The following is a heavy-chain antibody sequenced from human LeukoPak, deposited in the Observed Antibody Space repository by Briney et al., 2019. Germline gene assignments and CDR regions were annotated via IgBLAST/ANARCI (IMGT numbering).Heavy chain of an antibody. CDR2: IYYSGST. D-gene: IGHD6-19*01. J-gene: IGHJ6*02. Sequence: SETLSLTCTVSGGSISSYYWSWIRQPPGKGLEWIGYIYYSGSTNYNPSLKSRVTISVDTSKNQFSLKLSSVTAADMAVYYCARDDSSGWFLHGMDVWGQGTTVTVSS. V-gene: IGHV4-59*01. CDR3: ARDDSSGWFLHGMDV. CDR1: GGSISSYY.